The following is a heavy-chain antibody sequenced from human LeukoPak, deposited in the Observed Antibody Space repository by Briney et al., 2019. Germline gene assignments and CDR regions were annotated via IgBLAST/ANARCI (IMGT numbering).Heavy chain of an antibody. CDR2: INPNSGGT. J-gene: IGHJ4*02. D-gene: IGHD5-18*01. CDR3: ARAQHSSYGFVYYFDY. Sequence: GASVKVSCKASGYTFTGYYMHWVRQAPGQGLEWMGWINPNSGGTNYAQKFQGWVTMTRDTSISTAYMELSRLRSDDTAVYYCARAQHSSYGFVYYFDYWGQGTLVTVSS. CDR1: GYTFTGYY. V-gene: IGHV1-2*04.